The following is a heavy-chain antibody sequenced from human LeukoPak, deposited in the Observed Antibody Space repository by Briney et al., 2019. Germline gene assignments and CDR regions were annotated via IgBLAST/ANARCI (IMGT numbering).Heavy chain of an antibody. CDR1: GYTLTELS. V-gene: IGHV1-24*01. CDR3: ATAGPYYDFWSGNIPARTFDI. CDR2: FDPEDGET. Sequence: AASVKVSCKVSGYTLTELSMHWVRRGPGKGLEWMVGFDPEDGETIYAQKFQGRFTMTEETSTDTAYMELSSLRSEDTAVYYCATAGPYYDFWSGNIPARTFDIWGQGTMVTVSS. D-gene: IGHD3-3*01. J-gene: IGHJ3*02.